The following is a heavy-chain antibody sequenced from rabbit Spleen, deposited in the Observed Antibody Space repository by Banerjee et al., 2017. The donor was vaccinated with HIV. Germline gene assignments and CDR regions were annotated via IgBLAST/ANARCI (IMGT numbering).Heavy chain of an antibody. CDR2: INIVTGKD. J-gene: IGHJ4*01. D-gene: IGHD8-1*01. Sequence: QSLEESGGDLVKPEGSLTLTCKASGVSFSDKDVMCWVRQAPGKGLEWIACINIVTGKDVYATWAKGRFIMSRTSSTTVTLQMTSLTVADTATYFCARDAGRGDYIDGVFNLWGPGTLVTVS. CDR3: ARDAGRGDYIDGVFNL. CDR1: GVSFSDKDV. V-gene: IGHV1S40*01.